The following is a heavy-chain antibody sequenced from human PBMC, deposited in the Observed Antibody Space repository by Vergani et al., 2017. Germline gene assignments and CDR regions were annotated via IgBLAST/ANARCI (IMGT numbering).Heavy chain of an antibody. CDR1: GDSITNGGFS. CDR3: ARDPKNIVVVPAAVVGAFDI. V-gene: IGHV4-30-2*05. Sequence: QLQLQESGSGLVKPSQTLSLTCAVSGDSITNGGFSWNWIRQPPGKGPEWIGYIFPSGNSDYNPSLKNRVSISLDKSKNQFSLKLSSVTAADTAVYYCARDPKNIVVVPAAVVGAFDIWGQGTMVTVSS. CDR2: IFPSGNS. D-gene: IGHD2-2*01. J-gene: IGHJ3*02.